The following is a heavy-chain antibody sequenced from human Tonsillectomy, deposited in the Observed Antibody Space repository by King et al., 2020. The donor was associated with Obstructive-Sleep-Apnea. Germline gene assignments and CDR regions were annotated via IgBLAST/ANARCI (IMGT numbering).Heavy chain of an antibody. Sequence: QLVQSGAEVKKPGASVKVSCKASGYTFTGYNIHWVRQAPGQGLEWMGWINPNSGGTNYAQKFQGRVTMTMETSISTAYMELSRLISDDTAVYYCARDWDRLLWFGDLPHDYWGQGTLVTVSS. D-gene: IGHD3-10*01. CDR1: GYTFTGYN. V-gene: IGHV1-2*02. CDR2: INPNSGGT. J-gene: IGHJ4*02. CDR3: ARDWDRLLWFGDLPHDY.